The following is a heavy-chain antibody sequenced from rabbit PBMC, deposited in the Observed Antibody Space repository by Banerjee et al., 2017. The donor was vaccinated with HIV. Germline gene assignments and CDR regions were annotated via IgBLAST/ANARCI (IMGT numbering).Heavy chain of an antibody. J-gene: IGHJ4*01. Sequence: QEQLVESGGGLVQPEGSLTLTCTASGFSFSSSYYMCWVRQAPGKGLEWIGCIYTGSGKTYYANWAKGRFTISKASSTTVTLQLTSLTAADTATYFCARSFTNYDTTYYNLWGQGTLVTVS. CDR2: IYTGSGKT. CDR1: GFSFSSSYY. V-gene: IGHV1S45*01. D-gene: IGHD6-1*01. CDR3: ARSFTNYDTTYYNL.